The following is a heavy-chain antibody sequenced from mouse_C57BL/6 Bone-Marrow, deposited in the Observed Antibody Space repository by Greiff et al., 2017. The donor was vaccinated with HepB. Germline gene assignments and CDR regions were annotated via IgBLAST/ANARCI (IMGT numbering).Heavy chain of an antibody. J-gene: IGHJ4*01. CDR3: ARIYGSSYVGAMDY. CDR2: ISSGSSTI. V-gene: IGHV5-17*01. CDR1: GFTFSDYG. D-gene: IGHD1-1*01. Sequence: EVKVEESGGGLVKPGGSLKLSCAASGFTFSDYGMHWVRQAPEKGLEWVAYISSGSSTIYYADTVKGRFTISRDNAKNTLFLQMTSLRSEDTAMHYCARIYGSSYVGAMDYWGQGTSVTVSS.